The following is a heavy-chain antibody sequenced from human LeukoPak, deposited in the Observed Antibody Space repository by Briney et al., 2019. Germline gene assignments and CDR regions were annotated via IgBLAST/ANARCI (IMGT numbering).Heavy chain of an antibody. CDR2: INPNSGGT. CDR1: GYTFTGYY. J-gene: IGHJ4*02. V-gene: IGHV1-2*02. Sequence: ASVEVSCKASGYTFTGYYMHWVRQAPGQGLEWMGWINPNSGGTNYAQKFQGRVTMTRDTSISTAYMELSRLRSDDTAVYYCARDRNYYDSSGYLVVWGQGTLVTVSS. CDR3: ARDRNYYDSSGYLVV. D-gene: IGHD3-22*01.